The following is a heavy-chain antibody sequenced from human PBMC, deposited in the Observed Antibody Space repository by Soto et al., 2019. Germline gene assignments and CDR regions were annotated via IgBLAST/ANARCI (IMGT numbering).Heavy chain of an antibody. J-gene: IGHJ3*02. CDR1: GLSVSNYW. CDR3: ARLGVGYYYDSSGYRGSRAFDI. Sequence: GGSLRLSCAASGLSVSNYWMHWVRQTPGKGLVWVSRINSDDTSSSYAASVKGRFTISRDNAKNTLYLQMNSLRAEDTAVYYCARLGVGYYYDSSGYRGSRAFDIWGQGTMVTVSS. D-gene: IGHD3-22*01. V-gene: IGHV3-74*01. CDR2: INSDDTSS.